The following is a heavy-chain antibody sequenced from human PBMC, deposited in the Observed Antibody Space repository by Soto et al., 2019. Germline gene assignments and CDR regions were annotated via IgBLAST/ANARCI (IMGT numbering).Heavy chain of an antibody. CDR1: GFTFSGSA. CDR2: IRSKANNYAT. V-gene: IGHV3-73*02. D-gene: IGHD2-21*02. J-gene: IGHJ2*01. CDR3: TRHALQYCGGDCYLFPYFDL. Sequence: EVQLVESGGGLVQPGGSLKLSCAASGFTFSGSAMHWVRQASGKGLEWVGRIRSKANNYATAYAASVKGRFTISRDDSKNTAYLQMNSLKTEDTAVYYCTRHALQYCGGDCYLFPYFDLWGRDTLFTVSP.